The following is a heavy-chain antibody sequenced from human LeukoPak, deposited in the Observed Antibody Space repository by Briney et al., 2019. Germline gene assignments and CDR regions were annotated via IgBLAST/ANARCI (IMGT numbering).Heavy chain of an antibody. D-gene: IGHD3-22*01. CDR2: ISSSSSYI. Sequence: GSLRLSCAASGFTFSSYWMHWVRQAPGKGLEWVSSISSSSSYIYYADSVKGRFTISRDNAKNSLYLQMNSLRAEDTAVYYCARGAHYYDSSGYYPFDYWGQGTLVTVSS. V-gene: IGHV3-21*01. CDR1: GFTFSSYW. CDR3: ARGAHYYDSSGYYPFDY. J-gene: IGHJ4*02.